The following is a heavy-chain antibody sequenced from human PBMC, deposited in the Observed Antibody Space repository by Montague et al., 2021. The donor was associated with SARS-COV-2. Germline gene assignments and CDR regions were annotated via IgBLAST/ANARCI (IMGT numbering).Heavy chain of an antibody. CDR1: GGSVSTNRYS. Sequence: SETLSLACTVSGGSVSTNRYSWVWIRQPPGRGLVWIGSFSYSRSTYSYPSRNNRVSISSDTSSNSFSLKLTSVTTADMAVYYCARHDIFSNWFDPWGQGTLVTVSS. J-gene: IGHJ5*02. CDR2: FSYSRST. D-gene: IGHD3-9*01. V-gene: IGHV4-39*01. CDR3: ARHDIFSNWFDP.